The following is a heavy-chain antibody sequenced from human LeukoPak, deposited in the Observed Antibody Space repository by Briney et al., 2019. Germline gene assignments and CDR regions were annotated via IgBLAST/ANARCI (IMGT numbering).Heavy chain of an antibody. CDR1: GFTFSSYS. V-gene: IGHV3-21*01. J-gene: IGHJ6*03. CDR3: ARALMEPPNYYDSSGYSYYYYMDV. D-gene: IGHD3-22*01. Sequence: GGSLRLSCAASGFTFSSYSMNWVRQAPGKGLEWVSSISSSSPYIYYADSVKGRFTISRDNAKNSLYLQMNSLRAEDTAVYYCARALMEPPNYYDSSGYSYYYYMDVWGKGTTVTVSS. CDR2: ISSSSPYI.